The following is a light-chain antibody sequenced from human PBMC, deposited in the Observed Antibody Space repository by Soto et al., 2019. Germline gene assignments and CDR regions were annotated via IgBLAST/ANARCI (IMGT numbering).Light chain of an antibody. CDR2: EVS. V-gene: IGLV2-8*01. Sequence: QSALTQPPSASGSPGQSVTISCTGTSSDVGGYNYVSWYQQHPGKAPKLMIYEVSKRPSGVPGRFSGSKSGNTASLTVSGLQAEDEADYYCNSYAGSNNFLFGTGTKLTVL. CDR1: SSDVGGYNY. J-gene: IGLJ1*01. CDR3: NSYAGSNNFL.